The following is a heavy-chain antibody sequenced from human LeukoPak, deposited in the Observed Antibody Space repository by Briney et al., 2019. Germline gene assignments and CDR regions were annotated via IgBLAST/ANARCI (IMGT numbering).Heavy chain of an antibody. CDR3: TGPPD. CDR2: IKSKSAGGTT. D-gene: IGHD1-14*01. CDR1: RLSVSDAW. Sequence: PGGSLRLSCAASRLSVSDAWMSWVRQAPGKGLEWVGRIKSKSAGGTTDYVASVKGRFTISRDDSKNTLYLQMNSLKIEDTAVYYCTGPPDWGQGTLVTVSS. V-gene: IGHV3-15*01. J-gene: IGHJ4*02.